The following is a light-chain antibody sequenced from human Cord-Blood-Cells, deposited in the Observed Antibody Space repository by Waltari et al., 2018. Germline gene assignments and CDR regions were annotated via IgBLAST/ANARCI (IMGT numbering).Light chain of an antibody. CDR3: QQGYSTHRT. CDR1: QSISSY. V-gene: IGKV1-39*01. Sequence: DIQMTQSPSSLSASVGDRVTITCRASQSISSYLNWYQQKPGKAPKLLIYAASSLQSGVPSRFSGSGSGTDFTLNISSLQPEDFATYYCQQGYSTHRTFGQGTKVEIK. CDR2: AAS. J-gene: IGKJ1*01.